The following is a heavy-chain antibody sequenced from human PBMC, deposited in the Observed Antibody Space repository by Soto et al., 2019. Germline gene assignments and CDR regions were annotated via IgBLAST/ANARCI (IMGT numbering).Heavy chain of an antibody. Sequence: GESLKISCKGSGYGFTSYWIGWVRQMPGKGLEWMGIIYPGDSDTRYSPSFQGQVTISADKSISTAYLQWSSLKASDTAMYYCARKGGSYPYSGNYYYGMDVWGQGTTVTVSS. CDR2: IYPGDSDT. CDR1: GYGFTSYW. D-gene: IGHD1-26*01. V-gene: IGHV5-51*01. CDR3: ARKGGSYPYSGNYYYGMDV. J-gene: IGHJ6*02.